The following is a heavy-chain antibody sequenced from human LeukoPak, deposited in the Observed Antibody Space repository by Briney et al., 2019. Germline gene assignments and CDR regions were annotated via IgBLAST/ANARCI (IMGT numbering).Heavy chain of an antibody. V-gene: IGHV3-23*01. CDR3: TRVSMSSYGDYGRSDY. CDR2: ISGSGGST. Sequence: PGGSLRLSCSASGFTFSSYAMSWVRQAPGKGLEWVSAISGSGGSTYYADSVKGRFTISRDNSRNTLYLQMNSLRAEDTAVYYCTRVSMSSYGDYGRSDYWGQGTLVTVSS. D-gene: IGHD4-17*01. CDR1: GFTFSSYA. J-gene: IGHJ4*02.